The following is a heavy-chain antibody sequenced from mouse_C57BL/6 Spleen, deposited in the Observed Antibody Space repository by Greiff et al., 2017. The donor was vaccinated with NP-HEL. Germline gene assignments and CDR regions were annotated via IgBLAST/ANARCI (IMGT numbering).Heavy chain of an antibody. CDR2: ISDGGSYT. Sequence: DVHLVESGGGLVKPGGSLKLSCAASGFTFSSYAMSWVRQTPEKRLEWVATISDGGSYTYYPDNVKGRFTISRDNAKNNLYLQMSHLKSEDTAMYYCARDYYYGSSYYFDYWGQGTTLTVSS. D-gene: IGHD1-1*01. J-gene: IGHJ2*01. CDR3: ARDYYYGSSYYFDY. V-gene: IGHV5-4*01. CDR1: GFTFSSYA.